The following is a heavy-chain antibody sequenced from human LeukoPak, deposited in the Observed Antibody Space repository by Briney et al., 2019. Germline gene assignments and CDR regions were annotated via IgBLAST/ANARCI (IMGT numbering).Heavy chain of an antibody. CDR1: GGSISSGGYY. CDR3: ARATRGYDSAGWGLGSMIPYYFGY. Sequence: PSETLSLTCTVSGGSISSGGYYWSWIRQPPGKGLEWIGYIYHSGSTYYNPSLKSRVTISVDRSKNQFSLKLSSVTAADTAVYYCARATRGYDSAGWGLGSMIPYYFGYWGQGTLVTVSS. V-gene: IGHV4-30-2*01. J-gene: IGHJ4*02. D-gene: IGHD5-12*01. CDR2: IYHSGST.